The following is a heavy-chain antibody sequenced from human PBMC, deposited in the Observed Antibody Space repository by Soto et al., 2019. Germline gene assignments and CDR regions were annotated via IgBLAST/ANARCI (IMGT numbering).Heavy chain of an antibody. Sequence: GGSLRLSCAACGFTFSNYWMTWVRQAPGKGLEWVANIKEDGSEKHYVDSVKGRFTISRDNAKNSLYLQMNSLRVEDTAVYFCSRDVVLGAKVLNYWGQGALVPGSS. CDR1: GFTFSNYW. CDR2: IKEDGSEK. D-gene: IGHD1-26*01. V-gene: IGHV3-7*01. CDR3: SRDVVLGAKVLNY. J-gene: IGHJ4*02.